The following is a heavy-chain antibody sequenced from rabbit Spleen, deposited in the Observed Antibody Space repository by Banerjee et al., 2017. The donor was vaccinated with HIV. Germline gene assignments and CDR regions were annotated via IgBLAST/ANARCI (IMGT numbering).Heavy chain of an antibody. CDR3: ARAGEGGDGYLNL. CDR1: GFSFNSAYY. D-gene: IGHD5-1*01. V-gene: IGHV1S40*01. J-gene: IGHJ4*01. CDR2: IAGSSSGFT. Sequence: QSLEESGGGLVQPEGSLTLTCTASGFSFNSAYYICWVRQAPGKGLEWISCIAGSSSGFTYSATWAKGRFTCSKTSSTTVTLQMTSLTVADTATYFCARAGEGGDGYLNLWGPGTLVTVS.